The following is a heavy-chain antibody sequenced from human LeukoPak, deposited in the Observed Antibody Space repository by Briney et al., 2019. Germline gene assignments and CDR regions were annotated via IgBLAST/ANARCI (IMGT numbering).Heavy chain of an antibody. V-gene: IGHV4-59*06. CDR2: IYYSGST. D-gene: IGHD3-10*01. Sequence: SETLSLTCTVSGGSINNYYWSWIRQHPGKGLEWIGYIYYSGSTYYNPSLKSRVTISVDTSKNQFSLKLSSVTAADTAVYYCARDLAYGSGPYYYYGMDVWGQGTTVTVS. CDR1: GGSINNYY. J-gene: IGHJ6*02. CDR3: ARDLAYGSGPYYYYGMDV.